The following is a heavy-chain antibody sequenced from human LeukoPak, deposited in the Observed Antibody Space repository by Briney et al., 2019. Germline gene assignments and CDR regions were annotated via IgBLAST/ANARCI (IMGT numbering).Heavy chain of an antibody. D-gene: IGHD1-26*01. Sequence: GGSLRLSCAASGFTFSSYNMNWVRQAPEKGLEWVSSISSSNSYIRYADSVKGRFTISRDNAKNSLYLQMNSLKTEDTAVYYCTTDAWDLQGDDYWRQGTLVTVSS. J-gene: IGHJ4*02. V-gene: IGHV3-21*03. CDR2: ISSSNSYI. CDR1: GFTFSSYN. CDR3: TTDAWDLQGDDY.